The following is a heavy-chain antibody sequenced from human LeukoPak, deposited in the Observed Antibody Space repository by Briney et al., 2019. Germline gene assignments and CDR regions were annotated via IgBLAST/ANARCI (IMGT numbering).Heavy chain of an antibody. J-gene: IGHJ4*02. Sequence: ASVKVSCKASGYTFTGYYMHWVRQAPGQGLEWMGRINPNSGGTNYAQKFQGRVTMTRDTSISTAYMELSRLRSDDTAVYYCAMLYYDFRSGSEYWGQGTLVTVSS. D-gene: IGHD3-3*01. V-gene: IGHV1-2*06. CDR3: AMLYYDFRSGSEY. CDR1: GYTFTGYY. CDR2: INPNSGGT.